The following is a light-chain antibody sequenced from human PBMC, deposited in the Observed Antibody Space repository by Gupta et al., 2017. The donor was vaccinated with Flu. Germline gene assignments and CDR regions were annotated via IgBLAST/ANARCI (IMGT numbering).Light chain of an antibody. CDR3: MQTTDLPIT. V-gene: IGKV2D-29*01. CDR2: EVS. Sequence: VMTQTPPSLSVTPGQPASISCKSSRSLLHRDGKTFLDWLLQKAGQPPHRLIYEVSNRFSGVPDRFSGSGSGTDFTLRISRVEAEDVGVYYCMQTTDLPITFGDGTKVEIK. CDR1: RSLLHRDGKTF. J-gene: IGKJ4*01.